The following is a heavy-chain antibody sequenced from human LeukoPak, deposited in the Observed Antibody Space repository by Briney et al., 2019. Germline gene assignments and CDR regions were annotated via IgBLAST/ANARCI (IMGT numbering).Heavy chain of an antibody. D-gene: IGHD7-27*01. Sequence: GGSLRLSCAASGFTFSSYSMNWVRQAPGKGLEWVSSISSSSSYIYYADSVKGRFTISRDNAKNSLYLQMNSLRAEDTAVYYCARDVKLFPGDPYYYYMDVWGKGTTVTVSS. J-gene: IGHJ6*03. CDR2: ISSSSSYI. CDR1: GFTFSSYS. CDR3: ARDVKLFPGDPYYYYMDV. V-gene: IGHV3-21*01.